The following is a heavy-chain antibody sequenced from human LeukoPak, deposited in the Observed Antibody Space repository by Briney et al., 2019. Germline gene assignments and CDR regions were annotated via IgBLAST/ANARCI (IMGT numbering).Heavy chain of an antibody. J-gene: IGHJ4*02. CDR3: TTKDHYDSSGYIDY. CDR2: IKSKTDGGTT. V-gene: IGHV3-15*01. CDR1: GFTFGNAW. Sequence: GGSLRLSCAASGFTFGNAWMSWVRQAPGKGLEWVGRIKSKTDGGTTDYAAPVKGRFTISRDDSKNTLYLQMNSLKTEDTAVYYCTTKDHYDSSGYIDYWGQGTLVTVSS. D-gene: IGHD3-22*01.